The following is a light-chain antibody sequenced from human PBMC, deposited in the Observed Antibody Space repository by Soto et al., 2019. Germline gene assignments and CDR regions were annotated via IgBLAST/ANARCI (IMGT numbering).Light chain of an antibody. Sequence: DIQMTQSPSSLSASVGDRVTITCRASQDIRIALGWFQQKPGKAPKRLIYAASSFQSGVPSRFSGSGSGTEFTLTISSLQPEDFATYYCLQHNNYPPTFGQGTKVEI. CDR2: AAS. CDR1: QDIRIA. V-gene: IGKV1-17*01. CDR3: LQHNNYPPT. J-gene: IGKJ1*01.